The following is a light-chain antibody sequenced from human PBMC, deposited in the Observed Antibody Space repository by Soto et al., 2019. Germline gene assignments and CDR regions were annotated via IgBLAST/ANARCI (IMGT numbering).Light chain of an antibody. CDR1: QSISSK. CDR3: QQYNSYWT. V-gene: IGKV1-5*01. CDR2: DAS. Sequence: DIQITQSPSTLSASVGDRVTIPCRASQSISSKLAWYQQKPGRAPKPLIYDASSLESGVPSRFSGSGSGTEFILTISSLQPDDFATYYCQQYNSYWTFGQGTKVDIK. J-gene: IGKJ1*01.